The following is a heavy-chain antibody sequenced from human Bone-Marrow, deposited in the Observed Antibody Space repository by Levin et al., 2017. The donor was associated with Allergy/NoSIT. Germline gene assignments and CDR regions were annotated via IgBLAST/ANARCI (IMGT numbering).Heavy chain of an antibody. D-gene: IGHD2-2*01. Sequence: GASVKVSCKASGGTFGSYVINWVRQAPGQGLEWMGGIIPIYNLARYAQKFQGRVTITADESTTTAYMELTSLTSEDTAVYFCATDVGYCSSTTCYDYWGQGTLVTVAS. J-gene: IGHJ4*02. CDR1: GGTFGSYV. CDR3: ATDVGYCSSTTCYDY. CDR2: IIPIYNLA. V-gene: IGHV1-69*13.